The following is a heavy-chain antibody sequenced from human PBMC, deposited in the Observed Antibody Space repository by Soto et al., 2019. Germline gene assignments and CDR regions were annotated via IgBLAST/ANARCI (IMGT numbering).Heavy chain of an antibody. D-gene: IGHD6-19*01. CDR1: GDSLRGQS. Sequence: QVQLQQWGAGLLKASETLSLTCAVVGDSLRGQSWNWIRQSPGKGLEWIGEIDQSGGTNYNPSLKSRAIISDDTSKMKFSLTLTSVTAADTAVYYCAREDSYGWSGESLDVWGKGTTVTVSS. V-gene: IGHV4-34*01. CDR3: AREDSYGWSGESLDV. CDR2: IDQSGGT. J-gene: IGHJ6*04.